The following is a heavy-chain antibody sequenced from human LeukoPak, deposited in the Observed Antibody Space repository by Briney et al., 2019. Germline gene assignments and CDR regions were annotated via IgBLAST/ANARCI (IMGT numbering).Heavy chain of an antibody. V-gene: IGHV4-59*01. J-gene: IGHJ4*02. CDR2: IYYTGST. Sequence: PSETLSLTCIVSGGSISAYFWGWIRQPPGKGLEWIGNIYYTGSTNYNPSLKSRVTISVDTSKNQFSLKLSSVTAADTAVYYCARGPPDGDYFDYWGQGTLVTVSS. D-gene: IGHD4-17*01. CDR3: ARGPPDGDYFDY. CDR1: GGSISAYF.